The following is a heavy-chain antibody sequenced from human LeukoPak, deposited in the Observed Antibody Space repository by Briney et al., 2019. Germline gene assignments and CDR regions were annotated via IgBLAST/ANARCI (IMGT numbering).Heavy chain of an antibody. CDR2: ISTTSDFI. J-gene: IGHJ4*02. D-gene: IGHD6-13*01. V-gene: IGHV3-21*01. CDR3: ARGRYSSSWAYFDS. CDR1: EFTLTNYA. Sequence: PGGSLRLSCAASEFTLTNYAMNWVRQAPGKGLEWVSFISTTSDFIYYVDSVKGRFTISRDNAKSSLYLQMNSLRVEDTVVYYCARGRYSSSWAYFDSWGQGNLVTVSS.